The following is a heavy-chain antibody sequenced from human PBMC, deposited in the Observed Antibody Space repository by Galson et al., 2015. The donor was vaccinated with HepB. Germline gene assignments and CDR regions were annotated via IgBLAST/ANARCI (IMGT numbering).Heavy chain of an antibody. D-gene: IGHD2-15*01. Sequence: SLRLSCAVSGFTFNSYAMHWVRQAPGKGLEWVAIISFDETNEKYADSVKGRFTISRGNSKNTLYLQMNSLRVDDTAVYYCAKGCNGGCYYIDYWAREPWSPSPQ. CDR2: ISFDETNE. V-gene: IGHV3-33*05. CDR1: GFTFNSYA. J-gene: IGHJ4*02. CDR3: AKGCNGGCYYIDY.